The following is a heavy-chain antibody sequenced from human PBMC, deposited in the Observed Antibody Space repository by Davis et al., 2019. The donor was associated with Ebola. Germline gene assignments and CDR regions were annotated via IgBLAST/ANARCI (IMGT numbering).Heavy chain of an antibody. CDR2: TYSSGST. CDR1: GGSISSYY. CDR3: ARASITMFGVLFIEGIFDY. V-gene: IGHV4-59*01. Sequence: MPSETLSLTCTVSGGSISSYYWSWIRQPPGKELEWIGYTYSSGSTNYNPSLKSRVTISVDTSKNQFSLKLSSVTAADTAVYYCARASITMFGVLFIEGIFDYWGQGTLVTVSS. J-gene: IGHJ4*02. D-gene: IGHD3-3*01.